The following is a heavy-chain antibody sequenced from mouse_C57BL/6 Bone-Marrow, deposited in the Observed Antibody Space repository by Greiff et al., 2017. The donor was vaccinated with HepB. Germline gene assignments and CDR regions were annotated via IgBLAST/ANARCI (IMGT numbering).Heavy chain of an antibody. CDR3: ARPITTAVATGAMDY. V-gene: IGHV5-4*03. CDR1: GFTFSSYA. CDR2: ISDGGSYT. Sequence: EVKLVESGGGLVKPGGSLKLSCAASGFTFSSYAMSWVRQTPEKRLEWVATISDGGSYTYYPDNVKGRFTISRDNAKNTLYLQMSHLKSEDTAMYYCARPITTAVATGAMDYWGQGTSVTVSS. J-gene: IGHJ4*01. D-gene: IGHD1-1*01.